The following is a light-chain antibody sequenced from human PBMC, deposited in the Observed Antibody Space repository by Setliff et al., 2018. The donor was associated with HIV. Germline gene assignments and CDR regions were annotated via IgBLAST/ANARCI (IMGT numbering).Light chain of an antibody. J-gene: IGLJ1*01. Sequence: QSVLTQPASVSGSPGQSITISCTGTRSDVGDHDLVSWYQHHPGKAPKLIIFEVTKRPSGVSTRFSGSKSGNTASLTISGLQADDEADYYCYSYAGSFTWVFGTGTKVTVL. V-gene: IGLV2-23*02. CDR1: RSDVGDHDL. CDR2: EVT. CDR3: YSYAGSFTWV.